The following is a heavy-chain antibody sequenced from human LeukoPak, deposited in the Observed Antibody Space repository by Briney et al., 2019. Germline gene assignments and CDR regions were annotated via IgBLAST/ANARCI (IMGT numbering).Heavy chain of an antibody. Sequence: GRSLRLSCAASGFTFSSYTMHWVRQAPGKGLEWVAVISFDGSNKYYADTVKGRFTISRDNSKNTLYLQMNSLRAEDTAVYYCAKDRRGDLYSSGWSVFDYWGQGTLVTVSS. CDR1: GFTFSSYT. CDR2: ISFDGSNK. V-gene: IGHV3-30*04. D-gene: IGHD6-19*01. J-gene: IGHJ4*02. CDR3: AKDRRGDLYSSGWSVFDY.